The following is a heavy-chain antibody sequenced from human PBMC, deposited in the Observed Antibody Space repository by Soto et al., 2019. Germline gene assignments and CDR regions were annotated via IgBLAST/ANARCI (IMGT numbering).Heavy chain of an antibody. CDR2: IYYSGST. V-gene: IGHV4-31*03. CDR3: ARGVLH. J-gene: IGHJ4*02. Sequence: QVQLQESGPGLVKPSQTLSLTCTVSGGSISSGGYYWSWTRQHPGKGLEWIGSIYYSGSTYYNPSLQSRVTISVDTSKNLSSLKLSCVTAEDTAVYYCARGVLHWGQGTLVTVSS. D-gene: IGHD3-16*01. CDR1: GGSISSGGYY.